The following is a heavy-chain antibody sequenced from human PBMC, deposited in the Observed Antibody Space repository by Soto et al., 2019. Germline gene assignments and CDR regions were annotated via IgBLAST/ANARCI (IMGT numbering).Heavy chain of an antibody. CDR3: WRGNIAASGTKFDP. D-gene: IGHD6-13*01. CDR2: IYYSGNI. J-gene: IGHJ5*02. Sequence: QVQLQESGPGLVKPSETLSLTCTVSGDSVTSRSYYWTWVRQPPGKGLEWIGYIYYSGNINYNPSLKSRFTISVDTSTNQFSLKLTSVTAADTAIYYCWRGNIAASGTKFDPWGQGILVTVSS. V-gene: IGHV4-61*01. CDR1: GDSVTSRSYY.